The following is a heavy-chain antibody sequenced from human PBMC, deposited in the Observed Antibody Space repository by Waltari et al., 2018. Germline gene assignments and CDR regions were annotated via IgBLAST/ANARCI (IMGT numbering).Heavy chain of an antibody. CDR1: GGSISSGGYS. V-gene: IGHV4-30-2*01. CDR2: IYHSGST. J-gene: IGHJ6*02. CDR3: ARHRFYSSGGYYYYYYGMDV. Sequence: QLQLQESGSGLVKPSQTLSLTCAVSGGSISSGGYSWSWIRQPPGKGLEWIGYIYHSGSTNYNPSLKSRVTISVDTSKNQFSLKLSSVTAADTAVYYCARHRFYSSGGYYYYYYGMDVWGQGTTVTVSS. D-gene: IGHD6-19*01.